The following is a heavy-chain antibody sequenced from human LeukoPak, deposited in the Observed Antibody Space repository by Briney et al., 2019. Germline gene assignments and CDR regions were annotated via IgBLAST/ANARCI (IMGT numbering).Heavy chain of an antibody. CDR1: GGSISSGDYY. D-gene: IGHD2-2*01. Sequence: PSGTLSLTCTVSGGSISSGDYYWSWIRQPPGKGLEWIGYIYNSGRTYYNPSLKSRVTISGDTSKNQFSLKLSSVTAADTAVYYCALPRPKGECSSTSCYPPGAFDIWGQGTMVTVSS. V-gene: IGHV4-30-4*02. J-gene: IGHJ3*02. CDR2: IYNSGRT. CDR3: ALPRPKGECSSTSCYPPGAFDI.